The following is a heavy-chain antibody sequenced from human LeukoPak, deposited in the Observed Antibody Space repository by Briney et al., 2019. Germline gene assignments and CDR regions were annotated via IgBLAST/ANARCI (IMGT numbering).Heavy chain of an antibody. J-gene: IGHJ4*02. V-gene: IGHV3-11*04. Sequence: GGSLRLSCAASGFTFSDYYMSWIRQAPGKGLEWVSYISSSGSTIYYADSVKGRFTISRDNAKNSLYLQMNSLRAEDTAVYYCAKAPVTTCRGAYCYPFDYWGQGTLVTVSS. CDR3: AKAPVTTCRGAYCYPFDY. D-gene: IGHD2-21*01. CDR1: GFTFSDYY. CDR2: ISSSGSTI.